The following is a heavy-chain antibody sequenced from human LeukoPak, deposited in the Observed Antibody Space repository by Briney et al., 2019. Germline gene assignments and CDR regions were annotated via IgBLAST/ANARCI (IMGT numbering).Heavy chain of an antibody. CDR2: INYSGNT. D-gene: IGHD2-15*01. J-gene: IGHJ4*02. V-gene: IGHV4-31*03. Sequence: SETLSLTGTVSGDSISSGTYYWGWIRQHPGKGLVWIGYINYSGNTYYNPSLKSRVTISVDTSKNLFSLKLNSVTAADTAVYYCARYCSGVSCYAFDYWGQGTLVTVSS. CDR1: GDSISSGTYY. CDR3: ARYCSGVSCYAFDY.